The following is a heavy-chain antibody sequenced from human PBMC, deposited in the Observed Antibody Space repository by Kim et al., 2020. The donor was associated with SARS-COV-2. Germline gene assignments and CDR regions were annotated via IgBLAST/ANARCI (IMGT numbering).Heavy chain of an antibody. J-gene: IGHJ4*02. Sequence: GGSLRLSCAASGFTFSSYAMSWVRQAPGKGLEWLSAISGSGGSTYYADSVKGRFTISRDNSKNTLYLQMNSLRAEDTAVYYCARNYYDSSGYYYFDYWGQGTLVTVSS. D-gene: IGHD3-22*01. CDR1: GFTFSSYA. CDR2: ISGSGGST. V-gene: IGHV3-23*01. CDR3: ARNYYDSSGYYYFDY.